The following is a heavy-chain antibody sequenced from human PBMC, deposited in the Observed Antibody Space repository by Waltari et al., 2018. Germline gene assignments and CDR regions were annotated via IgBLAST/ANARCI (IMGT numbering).Heavy chain of an antibody. D-gene: IGHD2-2*01. CDR3: ARGSDVVEVPAANGVVVGP. Sequence: EVQLVESGGGLTEPGGYLRLTCVVSGFTFSNYWQHWVRQAPGTGRVWVARMNGDGSTTNHADSGKGRFTASRDSAKYTLYLQINSLRPDETAVYFCARGSDVVEVPAANGVVVGPWGQGTQVTVSS. CDR2: MNGDGSTT. V-gene: IGHV3-74*01. CDR1: GFTFSNYW. J-gene: IGHJ5*02.